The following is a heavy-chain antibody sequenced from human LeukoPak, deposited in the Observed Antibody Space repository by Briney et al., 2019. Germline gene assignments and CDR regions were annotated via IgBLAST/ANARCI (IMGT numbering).Heavy chain of an antibody. Sequence: ASVKVSCKASGYTFTGYYMHWVRQAPGQGLEWMGWISPKSGGTDSAQKLQGRVTMTTDTSTSTAYMELRSLRSDDTAVYYCARSDYGDYGPWGQGTMVTVSS. V-gene: IGHV1-2*02. J-gene: IGHJ3*01. CDR2: ISPKSGGT. CDR1: GYTFTGYY. CDR3: ARSDYGDYGP. D-gene: IGHD4-17*01.